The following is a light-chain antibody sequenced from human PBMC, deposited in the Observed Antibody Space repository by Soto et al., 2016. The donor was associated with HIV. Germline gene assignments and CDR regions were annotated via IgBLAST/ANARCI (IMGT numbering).Light chain of an antibody. CDR2: AAS. V-gene: IGKV1-39*01. CDR1: QSISKY. Sequence: DIQMTQSPSSLSASVGDRVTITCRSSQSISKYLNWYQQKPGKVPKLLIYAASSLQSGVPSRFSGSGSGTDFTLTITSLQPEDFATYYCQQSYSTPWTFGLGTRVELK. CDR3: QQSYSTPWT. J-gene: IGKJ1*01.